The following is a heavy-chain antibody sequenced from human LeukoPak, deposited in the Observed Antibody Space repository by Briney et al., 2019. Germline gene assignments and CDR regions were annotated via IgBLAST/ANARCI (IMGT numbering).Heavy chain of an antibody. D-gene: IGHD5-18*01. CDR2: INHSGST. V-gene: IGHV4-34*01. CDR3: ARPRGYSYNWFDP. Sequence: SETLSLTCAVYGGSFSGYYWSWIRQPPGKGLEWIGEINHSGSTNYNPSLKSRVTISVDTSKNQFSLKLSSVTAADTAVYYCARPRGYSYNWFDPWGQGTLVTVSS. CDR1: GGSFSGYY. J-gene: IGHJ5*02.